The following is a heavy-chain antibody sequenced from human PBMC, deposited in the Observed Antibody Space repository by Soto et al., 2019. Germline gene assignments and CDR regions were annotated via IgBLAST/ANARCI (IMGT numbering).Heavy chain of an antibody. CDR1: GDSVSSYSAA. V-gene: IGHV6-1*01. D-gene: IGHD3-10*01. CDR2: TYYRSRFFS. Sequence: SQTLSLTCAISGDSVSSYSAAWNWIRQSPSGGLEWLGRTYYRSRFFSDYAESVKSRIIINPDTSKNQFSLQLKSVTPENTAVYYCVRDRYSSSGWFDPWGQGTPVTVSS. CDR3: VRDRYSSSGWFDP. J-gene: IGHJ5*02.